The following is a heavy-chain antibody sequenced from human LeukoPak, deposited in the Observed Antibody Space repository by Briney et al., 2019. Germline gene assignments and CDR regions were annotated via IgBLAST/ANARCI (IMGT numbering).Heavy chain of an antibody. CDR1: GGSITRGGYY. Sequence: SQTLSLTCTVSGGSITRGGYYWSWIRQHPGKGLEWIGYISYTGASDSGTASYNAALKSRVSISLDASENQFSLQLTSLTAADTAVYYCARAGSRSYYNEDFNWFDPWGQGTLVTVSS. V-gene: IGHV4-31*03. CDR3: ARAGSRSYYNEDFNWFDP. D-gene: IGHD3-10*01. CDR2: ISYTGASDSGTA. J-gene: IGHJ5*02.